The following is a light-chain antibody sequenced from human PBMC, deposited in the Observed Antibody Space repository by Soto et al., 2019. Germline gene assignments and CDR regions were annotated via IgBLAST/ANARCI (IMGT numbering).Light chain of an antibody. J-gene: IGLJ3*02. Sequence: QSALAQPPSASGSPGQSVTISCTGSGSDIGAYNFVSRYQQHPGKAPKLMIFGVTERPSGGPDRFSGSKSGNPASLTVSGLQAYDEAVYYCSSYAGRNIWVFGGGTKLTVL. V-gene: IGLV2-8*01. CDR3: SSYAGRNIWV. CDR1: GSDIGAYNF. CDR2: GVT.